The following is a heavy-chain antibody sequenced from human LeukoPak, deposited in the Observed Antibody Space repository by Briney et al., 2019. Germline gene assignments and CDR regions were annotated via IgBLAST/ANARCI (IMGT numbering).Heavy chain of an antibody. CDR3: ARDYDSSGYHDY. V-gene: IGHV5-51*01. J-gene: IGHJ4*02. CDR1: GYSFTNFW. CDR2: IYPGDSDT. D-gene: IGHD3-22*01. Sequence: GESLKISCKGSGYSFTNFWIGWVRQMPGKGLEWMGIIYPGDSDTRYSPSFQGQVTISADKSITTAYLQWSSLKVSDTAMYYCARDYDSSGYHDYWGQGTLVTVSS.